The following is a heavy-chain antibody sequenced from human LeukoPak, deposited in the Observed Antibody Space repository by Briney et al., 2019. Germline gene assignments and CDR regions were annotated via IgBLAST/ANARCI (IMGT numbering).Heavy chain of an antibody. CDR2: IYPGDSDT. J-gene: IGHJ4*02. V-gene: IGHV5-51*01. D-gene: IGHD1-1*01. CDR1: GYSFTYYW. Sequence: GESLKISCKGSGYSFTYYWIGWVRQMPGKGLEWMGIIYPGDSDTRYRPSFQGQVTISVDKSISTAYLQWSSLKASDTAMYYCARQDGNSKYYFDSWGQGTPVTVSS. CDR3: ARQDGNSKYYFDS.